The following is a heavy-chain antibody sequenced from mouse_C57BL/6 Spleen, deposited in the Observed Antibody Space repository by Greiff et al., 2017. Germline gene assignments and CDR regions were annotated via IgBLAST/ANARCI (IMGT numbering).Heavy chain of an antibody. CDR1: GYTFTEYT. CDR2: FYPGSGSI. J-gene: IGHJ1*03. V-gene: IGHV1-62-2*01. CDR3: ARHEECITTVGRRYFDV. Sequence: RVKPGASVKLSCKASGYTFTEYTIHWVKQRSGQGLEWIGWFYPGSGSIKDNEKFKDKATLTADKSSSTCYMELSRLTSEDSAVYFCARHEECITTVGRRYFDVWGTGTTVTVSS. D-gene: IGHD1-1*01.